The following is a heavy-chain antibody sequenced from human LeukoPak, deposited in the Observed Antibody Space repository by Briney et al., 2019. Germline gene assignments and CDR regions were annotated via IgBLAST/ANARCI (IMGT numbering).Heavy chain of an antibody. CDR1: GGSISSSSYY. D-gene: IGHD1-26*01. V-gene: IGHV4-39*07. Sequence: SETLSLTCTVSGGSISSSSYYWGWIRQPPGKGLEWIGSIYYSGSTYYNPSLKSRVTISVDTSKNQFSLKLSSVTAADTAVYYCAREGVGATPTGDYWGQGTVVTVSS. J-gene: IGHJ4*02. CDR3: AREGVGATPTGDY. CDR2: IYYSGST.